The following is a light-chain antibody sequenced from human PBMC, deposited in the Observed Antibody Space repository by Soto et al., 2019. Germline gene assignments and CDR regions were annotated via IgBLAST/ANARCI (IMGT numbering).Light chain of an antibody. CDR2: DAS. V-gene: IGKV3-11*01. J-gene: IGKJ5*01. CDR3: QQRSNWPPIT. CDR1: QSVSSY. Sequence: EIMLTQSPVTLSLSPGERATLSCRASQSVSSYLAWYQQKPGQAPRLLIYDASNRATGIPARFSGGGSGTDFTLTIDNLEPEDFAIYYCQQRSNWPPITFGQGTRLEVK.